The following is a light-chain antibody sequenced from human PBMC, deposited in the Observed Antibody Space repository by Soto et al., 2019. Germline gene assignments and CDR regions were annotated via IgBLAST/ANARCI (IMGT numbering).Light chain of an antibody. J-gene: IGLJ1*01. CDR2: EVN. CDR3: TSYAGGNNV. V-gene: IGLV2-8*01. Sequence: QSALTQPPSASGSPGQSVTISCTGTSSDVGGYNYVSWYQQHPGKAPKLMVYEVNKRPSGVPDHFSGTKSGNTASLTVSGLQAEDEADYYCTSYAGGNNVFGAGTKLTVL. CDR1: SSDVGGYNY.